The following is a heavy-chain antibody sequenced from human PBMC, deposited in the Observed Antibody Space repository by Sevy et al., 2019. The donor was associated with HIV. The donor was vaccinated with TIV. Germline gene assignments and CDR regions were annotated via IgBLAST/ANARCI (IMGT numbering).Heavy chain of an antibody. CDR1: GYTFTGQY. CDR2: INPNSGNT. CDR3: SRDLRLRGYSYGCFDY. V-gene: IGHV1-2*02. Sequence: ASVKVSCKASGYTFTGQYIHWVRQVPGQGLEWMGWINPNSGNTNYAQEFQGRVTMTRDTSISTAYMELSGLKSDDTAVYYCSRDLRLRGYSYGCFDYWGQEPWSPSPQ. J-gene: IGHJ4*01. D-gene: IGHD5-18*01.